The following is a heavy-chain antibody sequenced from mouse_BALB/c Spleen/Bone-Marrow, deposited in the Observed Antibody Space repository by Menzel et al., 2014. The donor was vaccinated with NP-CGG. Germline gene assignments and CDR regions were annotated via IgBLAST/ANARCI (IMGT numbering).Heavy chain of an antibody. CDR1: GYTFTSYV. V-gene: IGHV1-14*01. Sequence: EVKLQESGPELVKPGASVKVSCKASGYTFTSYVMHWVKQKPGQGLEWIGYINPYNDGTKYNEKFKDKAALTSDKSSSTAYMELSSLTSEDSAVYYCARTPIYDGYYWFFDVWGAGTTVTVSS. CDR3: ARTPIYDGYYWFFDV. D-gene: IGHD2-3*01. J-gene: IGHJ1*01. CDR2: INPYNDGT.